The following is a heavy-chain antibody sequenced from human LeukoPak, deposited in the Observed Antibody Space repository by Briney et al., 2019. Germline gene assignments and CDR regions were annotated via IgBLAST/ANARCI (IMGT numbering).Heavy chain of an antibody. V-gene: IGHV3-23*01. Sequence: SGGSLRLSCAASGFTFSSYAMSWVRQAQGKGLEWVSAISGSGGSTYYADSVKGRFTISRDNSKNTLYLQMNSLRSEGTAVYYCARTPYSSSSRWFDPWGQGTLVTVSS. D-gene: IGHD6-6*01. CDR2: ISGSGGST. J-gene: IGHJ5*02. CDR1: GFTFSSYA. CDR3: ARTPYSSSSRWFDP.